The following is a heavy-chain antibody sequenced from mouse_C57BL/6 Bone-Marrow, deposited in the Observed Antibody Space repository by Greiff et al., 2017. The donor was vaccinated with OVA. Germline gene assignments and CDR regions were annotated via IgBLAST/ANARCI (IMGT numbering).Heavy chain of an antibody. D-gene: IGHD3-2*02. CDR2: IYPGDGAT. Sequence: QVQLQQSGAELVKPGASVKISCKASGYAFSSYWMNWVKQRPGKGLEWIGQIYPGDGATNYNGKFKGKATLTADKSSSTAYMQLSSLTSEDSAVDFCARGEGSSGPFAYWGQGTLVTVSA. CDR1: GYAFSSYW. J-gene: IGHJ3*01. V-gene: IGHV1-80*01. CDR3: ARGEGSSGPFAY.